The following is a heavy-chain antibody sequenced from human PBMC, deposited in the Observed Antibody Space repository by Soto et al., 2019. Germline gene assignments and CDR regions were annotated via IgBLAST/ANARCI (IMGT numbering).Heavy chain of an antibody. CDR2: IKQDGSEK. CDR1: GFTFSSYW. CDR3: ARARPTTVTGYYFDY. V-gene: IGHV3-7*03. D-gene: IGHD4-17*01. Sequence: GGSLRLSCAASGFTFSSYWLSWVRQAPGTGLEWVANIKQDGSEKYYVDSVKGRFTISRDNAKNSLYLQMNSLRAEDTAVYYCARARPTTVTGYYFDYWGQGTLVTVSS. J-gene: IGHJ4*02.